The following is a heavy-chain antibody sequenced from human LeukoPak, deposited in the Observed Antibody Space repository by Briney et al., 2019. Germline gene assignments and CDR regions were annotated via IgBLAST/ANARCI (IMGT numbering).Heavy chain of an antibody. CDR2: INPRDGST. Sequence: ASVKVSCKAFGYTFASYYMFWVRQAPGQGLEWMGMINPRDGSTGYPQKFQGRVSMTRDTSTSTVYMELSSLRSEDTAVYYCAQKAPKELRRAYYYYGMDVWGQGTTVTVSS. J-gene: IGHJ6*02. CDR1: GYTFASYY. D-gene: IGHD1-7*01. V-gene: IGHV1-46*01. CDR3: AQKAPKELRRAYYYYGMDV.